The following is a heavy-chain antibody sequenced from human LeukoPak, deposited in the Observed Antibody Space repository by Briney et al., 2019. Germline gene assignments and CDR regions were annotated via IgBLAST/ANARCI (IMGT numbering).Heavy chain of an antibody. V-gene: IGHV4-31*03. CDR2: IYYSGNT. Sequence: SETLSLTCSVSGGAISYSSYYWSWIRQHPGKGLEWIGYIYYSGNTYYNPSLKSRVTISVDTSKNQFSLKMSSVTAADTAVYYCARRDYDSGGHYGPGNWFDPWGQGIQVTVSP. D-gene: IGHD3-22*01. J-gene: IGHJ5*02. CDR3: ARRDYDSGGHYGPGNWFDP. CDR1: GGAISYSSYY.